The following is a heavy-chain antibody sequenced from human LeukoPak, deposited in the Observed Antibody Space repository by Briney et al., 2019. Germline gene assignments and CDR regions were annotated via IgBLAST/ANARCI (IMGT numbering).Heavy chain of an antibody. J-gene: IGHJ6*02. CDR3: ATQTPPYGMDV. Sequence: SQTLSLTCTVSGGSISSGGYYCSWIRQPPGKGLEWIGYIYDSGSTNYNPSLKSRVTISVDTSKNQFSLKLSSVTAADTAVYYCATQTPPYGMDVWGQGTTVTVSS. CDR1: GGSISSGGYY. V-gene: IGHV4-61*08. CDR2: IYDSGST.